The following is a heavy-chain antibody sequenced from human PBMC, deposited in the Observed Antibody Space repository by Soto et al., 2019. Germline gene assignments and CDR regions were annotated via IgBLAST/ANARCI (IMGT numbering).Heavy chain of an antibody. CDR2: ISGSGGST. V-gene: IGHV3-23*01. D-gene: IGHD5-12*01. Sequence: GGSLRLSCAASGFTFSSYAMSWVRQAPGKGLEWVSAISGSGGSTYYADSVKGRFTISRDNSKNTLYLQMNSLRAEDTAVYYCAKDLLIVPNHVYYYYGMDVWGQGTTVTVSS. J-gene: IGHJ6*02. CDR3: AKDLLIVPNHVYYYYGMDV. CDR1: GFTFSSYA.